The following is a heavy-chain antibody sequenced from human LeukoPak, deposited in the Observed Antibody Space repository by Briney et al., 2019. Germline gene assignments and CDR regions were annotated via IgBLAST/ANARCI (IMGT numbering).Heavy chain of an antibody. CDR2: ISSSSSYI. D-gene: IGHD4-17*01. Sequence: GGSLRLSCAASGFTFSSYSMNLVRQAPGKGLEWVSSISSSSSYIYYADSVKGRFTIYRDNAKNSLFLQMNSLRAEDTAVYYCARSHDYGIDYWGLGTLVTVSS. V-gene: IGHV3-21*01. CDR3: ARSHDYGIDY. CDR1: GFTFSSYS. J-gene: IGHJ4*02.